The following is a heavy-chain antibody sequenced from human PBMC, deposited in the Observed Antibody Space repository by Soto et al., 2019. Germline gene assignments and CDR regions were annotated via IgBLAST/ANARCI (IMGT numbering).Heavy chain of an antibody. CDR2: TYYSGST. CDR1: GGSMIAYY. CDR3: ARVRGTAGKRYFDY. D-gene: IGHD6-13*01. V-gene: IGHV4-59*01. Sequence: KASETLSLTCTVSGGSMIAYYWNWMRQPPGKGLQWIGYTYYSGSTTYNPSLKSRVTISVDSSKNQFPLKLDSVTPADTAVYYCARVRGTAGKRYFDYWGPGTLVTVSS. J-gene: IGHJ4*02.